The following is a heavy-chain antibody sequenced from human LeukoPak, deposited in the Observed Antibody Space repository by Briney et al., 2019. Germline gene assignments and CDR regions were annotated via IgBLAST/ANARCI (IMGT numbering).Heavy chain of an antibody. CDR1: GYTFTGYY. Sequence: ASVKVSCKASGYTFTGYYMHWVRQAPGQGLEWMGWINPNSGGTNYAQKFQGRVTMTGDTSISTAYMELSRLRSDDTAVYYCAREIAVAGTGSDYWGQGTLVTVSS. D-gene: IGHD6-19*01. V-gene: IGHV1-2*02. CDR2: INPNSGGT. CDR3: AREIAVAGTGSDY. J-gene: IGHJ4*02.